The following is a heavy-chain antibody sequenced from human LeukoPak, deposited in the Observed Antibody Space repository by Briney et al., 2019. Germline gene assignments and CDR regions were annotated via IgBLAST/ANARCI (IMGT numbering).Heavy chain of an antibody. CDR3: ASGGHLDW. J-gene: IGHJ4*02. V-gene: IGHV3-48*02. D-gene: IGHD2-15*01. CDR2: ISSGSSTI. Sequence: GGSLRLSCAASGFSFSSYSMNWVRQAPGKGLEWISYISSGSSTIFYADSVKGRFTISRDNAKNSLYLQMNSLRDEDTAVYYCASGGHLDWWGQGTLVTVSS. CDR1: GFSFSSYS.